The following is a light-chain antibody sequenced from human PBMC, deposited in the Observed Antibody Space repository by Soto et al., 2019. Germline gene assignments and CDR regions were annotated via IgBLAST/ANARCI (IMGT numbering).Light chain of an antibody. CDR3: GTWDSSLSAGV. Sequence: VLTQPPSISATPGQKVTISCSGSYSNIETNYVSWYQQLPGTAPKLLIYDNTERPSGIPDRFSGSKSGSSATLGITGLQTGDEADYYCGTWDSSLSAGVFGTGTKVTVL. V-gene: IGLV1-51*01. J-gene: IGLJ1*01. CDR1: YSNIETNY. CDR2: DNT.